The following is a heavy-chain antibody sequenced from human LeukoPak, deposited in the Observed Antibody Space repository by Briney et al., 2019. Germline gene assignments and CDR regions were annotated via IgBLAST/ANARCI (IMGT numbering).Heavy chain of an antibody. CDR3: ARGRYYDILTGYYIGWSDAFDI. CDR2: ISTSSSYI. D-gene: IGHD3-9*01. CDR1: GFTFSSHS. Sequence: PGGSLRLSCAASGFTFSSHSMTWVRQAPGKGLEWVSSISTSSSYIYYADSVKGRFTISRDNAKNSLYLQMNRLRAEDTAVYYCARGRYYDILTGYYIGWSDAFDIWGQGTMVTVSS. V-gene: IGHV3-21*01. J-gene: IGHJ3*02.